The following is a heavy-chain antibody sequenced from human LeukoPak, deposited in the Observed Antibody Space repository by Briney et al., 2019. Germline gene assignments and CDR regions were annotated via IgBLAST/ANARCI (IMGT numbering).Heavy chain of an antibody. CDR3: ARVGFLEWLGYMDV. CDR2: ISSSSSYI. J-gene: IGHJ6*03. Sequence: PGGSLRLSCAASGFTFSSYSMNWVRQAPGKGLEWVSSISSSSSYIYYADSVKGRFTISRDNAKNSLYLQMNSLRAEDTAVYYCARVGFLEWLGYMDVWGKGTTVTVSS. CDR1: GFTFSSYS. D-gene: IGHD3-3*01. V-gene: IGHV3-21*01.